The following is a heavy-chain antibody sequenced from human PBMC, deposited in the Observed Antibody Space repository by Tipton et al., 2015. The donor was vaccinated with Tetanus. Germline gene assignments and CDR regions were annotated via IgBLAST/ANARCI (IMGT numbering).Heavy chain of an antibody. Sequence: TLSLTCTVSGASITTYHWSWLRQTPGRGLEWIGHIYYTGATSYNSSLQSRVTLSIDTSKNQFSLELTSVTAAGTAVYYCARAPYNSPGKYYFDYWGQGILVTVSS. CDR2: IYYTGAT. V-gene: IGHV4-59*12. D-gene: IGHD1-1*01. J-gene: IGHJ4*02. CDR3: ARAPYNSPGKYYFDY. CDR1: GASITTYH.